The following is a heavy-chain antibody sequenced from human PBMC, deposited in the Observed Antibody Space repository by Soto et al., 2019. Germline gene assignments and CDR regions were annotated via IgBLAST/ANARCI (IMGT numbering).Heavy chain of an antibody. CDR1: GFTFSDYY. J-gene: IGHJ4*02. Sequence: GGSLRLSCAASGFTFSDYYMSWIRQAPGKGLEWVSYISSSGSTIYYADSVKGRFTISRDNAKNSLYLQMNSLRAEDTAVYYCARTTCSSTSCYPIDYWGQGTLVNVSS. CDR3: ARTTCSSTSCYPIDY. V-gene: IGHV3-11*01. D-gene: IGHD2-2*01. CDR2: ISSSGSTI.